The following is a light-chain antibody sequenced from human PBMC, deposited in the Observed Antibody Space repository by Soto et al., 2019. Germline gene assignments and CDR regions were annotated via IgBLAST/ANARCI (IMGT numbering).Light chain of an antibody. J-gene: IGKJ5*01. CDR3: QQRHMWPIT. CDR2: DAY. CDR1: QTVSRY. Sequence: FVFTQSRATLSLTPGESSSLWSTSNQTVSRYLAWFQQKPGQAPRLLIYDAYNRATGIPPRFSGSGSGTDFTLTISSLEPEDSAVYYCQQRHMWPITFGQGTRLEIK. V-gene: IGKV3-11*01.